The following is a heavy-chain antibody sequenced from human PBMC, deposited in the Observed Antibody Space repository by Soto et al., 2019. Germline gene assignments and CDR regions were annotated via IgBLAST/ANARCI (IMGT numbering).Heavy chain of an antibody. Sequence: QVQLVQSGAEVKKPGASVKVSCKASGYTFTSYGISWVRQAPGQGLEWMGWISAYNGNTNYAQKLQGRVTMTPDTPTSAAYMGLRSLGSDDTAVYYCARVGYDILTGYYPGDWGQGTLVTVSS. CDR2: ISAYNGNT. J-gene: IGHJ4*02. D-gene: IGHD3-9*01. CDR1: GYTFTSYG. V-gene: IGHV1-18*01. CDR3: ARVGYDILTGYYPGD.